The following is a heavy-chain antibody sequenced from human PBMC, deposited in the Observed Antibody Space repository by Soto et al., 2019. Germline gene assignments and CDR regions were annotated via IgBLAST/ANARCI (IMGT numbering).Heavy chain of an antibody. V-gene: IGHV4-39*01. CDR2: IYYSGST. CDR1: GGSISSSSYY. J-gene: IGHJ4*02. CDR3: ARLGVNIVATIFDY. Sequence: QLQLQESGPGLVKPSETLSLTCTVSGGSISSSSYYWGWIRQPPGKGLEWIGSIYYSGSTYYNPSLKSRVTISVDTSKNQFSLKLSSVTAADTAVYYCARLGVNIVATIFDYWGQGTLVTVSS. D-gene: IGHD5-12*01.